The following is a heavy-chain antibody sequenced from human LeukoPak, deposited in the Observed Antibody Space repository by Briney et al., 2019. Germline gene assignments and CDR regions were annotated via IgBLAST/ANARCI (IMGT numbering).Heavy chain of an antibody. CDR3: VSDKGWLQFDS. J-gene: IGHJ4*02. CDR1: GGSDSVQY. D-gene: IGHD5-24*01. CDR2: INYSGST. Sequence: PSETLSLTCTVSGGSDSVQYWSLVRQPPGKGLEWIGCINYSGSTSSNPSLKGRVTMSVDTSKNQFSLKLSSVTAADTAVYYCVSDKGWLQFDSWGQGTLVSVSS. V-gene: IGHV4-59*02.